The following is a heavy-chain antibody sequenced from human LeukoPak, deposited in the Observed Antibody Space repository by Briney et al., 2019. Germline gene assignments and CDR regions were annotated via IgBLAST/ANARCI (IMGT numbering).Heavy chain of an antibody. CDR2: ISLDGATT. CDR3: VKDHGWLLYS. V-gene: IGHV3-23*01. J-gene: IGHJ4*02. D-gene: IGHD3-9*01. Sequence: GGTLRLSCAASGFTFSSYAMSWVRQAPGKGLEWVSGISLDGATTYYAGSVEGRFTISRDNSKNTLYLQMNSLRADDTAVYYCVKDHGWLLYSWGQGTLVTVSS. CDR1: GFTFSSYA.